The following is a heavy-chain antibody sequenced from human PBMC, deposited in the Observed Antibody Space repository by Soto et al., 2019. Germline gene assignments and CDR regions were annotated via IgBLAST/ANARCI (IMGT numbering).Heavy chain of an antibody. CDR2: SRNKVASYTT. CDR3: AGGATGRAPFQH. Sequence: GGSLRLSCAASGLSLSDQLMDWFGQVPGKGLEWVGRSRNKVASYTTEYAAPVKGRFTISRDESKNSLYLQMSSLRTEDTAVYFCAGGATGRAPFQHWGQGTLVTVSS. J-gene: IGHJ1*01. CDR1: GLSLSDQL. D-gene: IGHD6-13*01. V-gene: IGHV3-72*01.